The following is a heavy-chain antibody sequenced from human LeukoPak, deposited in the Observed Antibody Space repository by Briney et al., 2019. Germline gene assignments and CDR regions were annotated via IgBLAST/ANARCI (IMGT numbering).Heavy chain of an antibody. D-gene: IGHD1-26*01. V-gene: IGHV3-30*18. CDR1: GFTFSSYG. J-gene: IGHJ4*02. Sequence: GGSLRLTCAASGFTFSSYGMHWVRQAPGKGLEWVAVISYDGSNKYYADSVKGRFTISRDNSKNTLYLQMNSLRAEDTAVYYCAKDLVGALDYWGQGTLVTVSS. CDR2: ISYDGSNK. CDR3: AKDLVGALDY.